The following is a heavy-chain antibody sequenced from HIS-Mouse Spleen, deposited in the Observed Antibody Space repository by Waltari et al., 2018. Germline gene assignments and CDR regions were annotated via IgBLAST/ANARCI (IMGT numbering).Heavy chain of an antibody. Sequence: QVQLQQWGAGLLKPSETLSLTCAVYGGSFSGYYWSWSRQPPGKGLEWIGEINHSGSTNSHPSLKSRVTISVDTSKNQFSLKLSSVTAADTAVYYCARMGPASGSYGDYWGQGTLVTVSS. CDR1: GGSFSGYY. J-gene: IGHJ4*02. CDR2: INHSGST. CDR3: ARMGPASGSYGDY. D-gene: IGHD1-26*01. V-gene: IGHV4-34*01.